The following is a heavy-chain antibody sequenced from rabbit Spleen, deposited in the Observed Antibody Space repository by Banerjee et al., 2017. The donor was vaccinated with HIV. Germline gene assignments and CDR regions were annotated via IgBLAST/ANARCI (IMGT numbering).Heavy chain of an antibody. CDR2: ISTDSGST. Sequence: QQQLEESGGGLVKPEGSLTLTCKASGFDLSSYYFMCWVRQAPGKGLELIACISTDSGSTYYASWAKGRFTITRSTSLNTVTLQLNSLTVADTATYFCARDTGSSFSSYGMDLWGQGTLVTVS. CDR1: GFDLSSYYF. V-gene: IGHV1S43*01. CDR3: ARDTGSSFSSYGMDL. D-gene: IGHD8-1*01. J-gene: IGHJ6*01.